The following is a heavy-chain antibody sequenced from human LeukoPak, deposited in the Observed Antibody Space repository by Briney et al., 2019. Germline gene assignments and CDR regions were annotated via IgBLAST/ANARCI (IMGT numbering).Heavy chain of an antibody. Sequence: GGSLRLSCAASGFAVSSNYMSWVRQGPGKGLEWVALIYNDGGTHYTDSVKGRFTISRDTSRNTLFLQMNSLRVEDSAMYYCVKRLTLGDLSIKGAFALWGQGTMVTVAS. CDR3: VKRLTLGDLSIKGAFAL. CDR1: GFAVSSNY. V-gene: IGHV3-53*01. D-gene: IGHD3-16*02. J-gene: IGHJ3*01. CDR2: IYNDGGT.